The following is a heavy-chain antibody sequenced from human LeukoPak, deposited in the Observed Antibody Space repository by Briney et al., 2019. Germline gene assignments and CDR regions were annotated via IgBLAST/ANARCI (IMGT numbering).Heavy chain of an antibody. J-gene: IGHJ3*02. CDR1: GFTFSSYA. CDR3: AKDQGTYCSTTSCYAPDAFDI. CDR2: ISGSGRST. D-gene: IGHD2-2*01. V-gene: IGHV3-23*01. Sequence: PGGSLRLSCAASGFTFSSYAMSWVRQAPGKGLEWVSVISGSGRSTYYADSVGGRFTISRDNSKNTLYLQMNSLRAEDTAVYYCAKDQGTYCSTTSCYAPDAFDIWGQGTMVTVSS.